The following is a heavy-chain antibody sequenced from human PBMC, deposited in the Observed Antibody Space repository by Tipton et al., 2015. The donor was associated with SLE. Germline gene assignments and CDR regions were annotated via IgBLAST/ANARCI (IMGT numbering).Heavy chain of an antibody. J-gene: IGHJ4*02. CDR3: ARSSSVRTLLWPTFAY. V-gene: IGHV4-34*01. D-gene: IGHD2/OR15-2a*01. CDR2: TTHSGKT. CDR1: RGSFSGYY. Sequence: TLSLTCAVYRGSFSGYYWSWIRRPPGKGLEWIGETTHSGKTNYNPSLKSRVTISADTSKNHLSLKLTSVTAADTAVYFCARSSSVRTLLWPTFAYWGQGTLVTVSS.